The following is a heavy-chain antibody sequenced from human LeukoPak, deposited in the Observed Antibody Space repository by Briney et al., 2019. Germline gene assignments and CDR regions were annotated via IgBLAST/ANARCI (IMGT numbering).Heavy chain of an antibody. J-gene: IGHJ4*02. CDR2: ISWNSGSL. V-gene: IGHV3-9*03. Sequence: GGSLRLSCAASGFSFDDYAMHWVRQAPGKGLEWVSDISWNSGSLGYADSVKGRFTISRDNAENSLYLQMSSLRTEHMALHYCAASPGSSGYRGGTFDYWGQGTLVTAS. CDR3: AASPGSSGYRGGTFDY. D-gene: IGHD3-22*01. CDR1: GFSFDDYA.